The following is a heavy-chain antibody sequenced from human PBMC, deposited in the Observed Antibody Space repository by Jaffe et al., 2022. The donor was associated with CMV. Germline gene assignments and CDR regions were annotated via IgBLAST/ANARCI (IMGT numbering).Heavy chain of an antibody. D-gene: IGHD2-15*01. Sequence: EVQLVESGGGLVKPGGSLRLSCAASGFTFSNAWMSWVRQAPGKGLEWVGRIKSKTDGGTTDYAAPVKGRFTISRDDSKNTLYLQMNSLKTEDTAVYYCTTPQYCSGGSCYPYYYYGMDVWGQGTTVTVSS. CDR2: IKSKTDGGTT. CDR3: TTPQYCSGGSCYPYYYYGMDV. J-gene: IGHJ6*02. V-gene: IGHV3-15*01. CDR1: GFTFSNAW.